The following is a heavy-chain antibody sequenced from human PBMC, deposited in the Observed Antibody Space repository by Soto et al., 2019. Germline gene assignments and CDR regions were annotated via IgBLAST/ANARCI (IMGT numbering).Heavy chain of an antibody. V-gene: IGHV1-18*01. CDR2: ISAYTGNT. J-gene: IGHJ4*02. CDR1: GYIFNSFG. CDR3: ARRWTTGEIDY. D-gene: IGHD4-17*01. Sequence: QVQLVQSGGEVKKPGASVEVSCKASGYIFNSFGISWVRQAPGQGLEWMGWISAYTGNTKYAQNFQGRVTMTTHTATSTAYMELRSLRSADTAVYYCARRWTTGEIDYWGQGTLVTVSS.